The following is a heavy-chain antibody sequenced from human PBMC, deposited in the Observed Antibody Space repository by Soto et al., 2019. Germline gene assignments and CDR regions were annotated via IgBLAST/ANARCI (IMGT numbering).Heavy chain of an antibody. D-gene: IGHD7-27*01. V-gene: IGHV3-23*01. CDR2: ISGSGGST. CDR1: GFTFSSYA. J-gene: IGHJ3*02. CDR3: AKRQAKNWGSGAFDI. Sequence: GGSLRLSCAASGFTFSSYAMSWVRQAPGQGLEWVSAISGSGGSTYYADSVKGRFTISRDNSKNTLYLQMNSLRAEDTAVYYCAKRQAKNWGSGAFDIWGQGTMVTVSS.